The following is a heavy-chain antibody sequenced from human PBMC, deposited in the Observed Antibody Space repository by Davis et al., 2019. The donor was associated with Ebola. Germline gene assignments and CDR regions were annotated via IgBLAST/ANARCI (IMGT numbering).Heavy chain of an antibody. J-gene: IGHJ4*02. CDR3: ARRGNFSNEYFDY. Sequence: GESLKISCQGSRYSFTSHWIGWVRQMPGKGLEWMGIIYPGNSDTRYSPSFQGQVTISADTSITTAYLQWSSLKASDTAMYFCARRGNFSNEYFDYWGQGTLVTVSS. D-gene: IGHD4-11*01. CDR1: RYSFTSHW. V-gene: IGHV5-51*01. CDR2: IYPGNSDT.